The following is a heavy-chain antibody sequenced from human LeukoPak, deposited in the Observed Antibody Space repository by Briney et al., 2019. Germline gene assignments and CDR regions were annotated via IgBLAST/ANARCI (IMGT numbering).Heavy chain of an antibody. J-gene: IGHJ4*02. CDR3: AKGGEWGTIFGVVIPMYYFDY. Sequence: GGSLRLSCAASGFTFSSYAMSWVRQAPGKGLEWVSAISGSGTGTYYADSVKGRFTISRDNSKNTLYLQMNSLRAEDTAVYYCAKGGEWGTIFGVVIPMYYFDYWGQGTLVTVSS. V-gene: IGHV3-23*01. CDR1: GFTFSSYA. D-gene: IGHD3-3*01. CDR2: ISGSGTGT.